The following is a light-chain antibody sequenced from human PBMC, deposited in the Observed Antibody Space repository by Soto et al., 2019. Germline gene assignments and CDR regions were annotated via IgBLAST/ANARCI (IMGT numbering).Light chain of an antibody. CDR1: SRDVGGYNY. J-gene: IGLJ1*01. V-gene: IGLV2-14*01. Sequence: QSALTQPASVSGSPGQSITISCTGTSRDVGGYNYVSWYQQHPGKAPKLMIYEVSNRPSGVSNRFSGSKSGNTASLTISGRQAEDEDDYYSSSYTSSSTLFDVFGTGTKLTVL. CDR2: EVS. CDR3: SSYTSSSTLFDV.